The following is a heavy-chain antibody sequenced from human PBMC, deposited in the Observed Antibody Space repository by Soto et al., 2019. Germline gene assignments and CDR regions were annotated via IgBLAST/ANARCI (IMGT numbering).Heavy chain of an antibody. V-gene: IGHV4-30-4*01. CDR3: AIQRETMVRGVIPWFDP. CDR1: GGSISSGDYY. J-gene: IGHJ5*02. CDR2: IYYSGST. D-gene: IGHD3-10*01. Sequence: SETLSLTCTVSGGSISSGDYYWSWIRQPPGKGLEWIGYIYYSGSTYYNPSLKSRVTISVDTSKNQFSLKLSSVTAADTAVYYCAIQRETMVRGVIPWFDPWGQATLVTVSS.